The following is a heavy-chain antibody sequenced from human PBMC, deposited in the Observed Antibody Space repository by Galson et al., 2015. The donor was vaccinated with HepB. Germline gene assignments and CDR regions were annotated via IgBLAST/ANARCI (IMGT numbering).Heavy chain of an antibody. D-gene: IGHD6-19*01. CDR3: VIAVAGGLFDY. CDR2: ISSNGGST. CDR1: GFAFSSYA. Sequence: SLRLSCAASGFAFSSYAMHWVRQAPGKGLEYVSAISSNGGSTYYADSVKGRFTISRDNSKNTLYLQMSSLRAEDTAVYYCVIAVAGGLFDYWGQGTLVTVSS. J-gene: IGHJ4*02. V-gene: IGHV3-64D*06.